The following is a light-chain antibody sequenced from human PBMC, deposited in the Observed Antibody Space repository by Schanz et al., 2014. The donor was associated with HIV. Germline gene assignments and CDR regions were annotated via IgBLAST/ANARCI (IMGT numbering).Light chain of an antibody. V-gene: IGKV3-20*01. Sequence: EIVLTQSPGTLSLSPGERATLSCRASQSVGSNYLAWYQQKPGQSPRLLIYSASSRATGIPDRFSGSGSGTDFTLTISRLEPEDFAVYYCQQYGVSPPWTFGQGTRVDVK. CDR1: QSVGSNY. CDR2: SAS. J-gene: IGKJ1*01. CDR3: QQYGVSPPWT.